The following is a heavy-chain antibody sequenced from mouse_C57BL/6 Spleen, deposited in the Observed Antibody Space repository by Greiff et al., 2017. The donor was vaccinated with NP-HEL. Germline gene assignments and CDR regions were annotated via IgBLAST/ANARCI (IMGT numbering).Heavy chain of an antibody. J-gene: IGHJ4*01. V-gene: IGHV1-80*01. CDR1: GYAFSSYW. CDR2: IYPGDGDT. Sequence: VHLVESGAELVKPGASVKISCKASGYAFSSYWMNWVKQRPGKGLEWIGQIYPGDGDTNYNGKFKGKATLTADKSSSTAYMQLSSLTSEDSAVYFCARRGTVVDYAMDYWGQGTSVTVSS. D-gene: IGHD1-1*01. CDR3: ARRGTVVDYAMDY.